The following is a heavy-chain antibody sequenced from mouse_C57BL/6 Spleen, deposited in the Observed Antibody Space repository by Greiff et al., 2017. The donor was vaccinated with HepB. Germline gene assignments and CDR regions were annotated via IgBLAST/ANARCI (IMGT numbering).Heavy chain of an antibody. CDR1: GYAFSSSW. Sequence: QVQLKQSGPELVKPGASVKISCKASGYAFSSSWMNWVKQRPGKGLEWIGRIYPGDGDTNYNGKFKGKATLTADKSSSTAYMQLSSLTSEDSAVYFCARWYYSNSNWYFDVWGTGTTVTVSS. CDR2: IYPGDGDT. J-gene: IGHJ1*03. D-gene: IGHD2-5*01. V-gene: IGHV1-82*01. CDR3: ARWYYSNSNWYFDV.